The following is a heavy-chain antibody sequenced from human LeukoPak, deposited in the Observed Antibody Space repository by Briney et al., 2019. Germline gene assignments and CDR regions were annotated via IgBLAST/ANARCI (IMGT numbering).Heavy chain of an antibody. CDR1: GFTVSSNY. V-gene: IGHV3-53*01. J-gene: IGHJ5*02. CDR3: ARGGDRLLRHWFDP. CDR2: IYTGGST. Sequence: PGGSLRLSCAASGFTVSSNYMSWVRQAPGKGLEWVSVIYTGGSTYYADSVKGRFTISRDNSKNTLFLQMNSLRAEDTAVYYCARGGDRLLRHWFDPWGQGTLVTVSS. D-gene: IGHD2-15*01.